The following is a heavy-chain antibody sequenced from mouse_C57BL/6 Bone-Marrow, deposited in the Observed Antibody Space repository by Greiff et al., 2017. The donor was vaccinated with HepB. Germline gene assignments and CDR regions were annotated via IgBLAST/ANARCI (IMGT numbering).Heavy chain of an antibody. V-gene: IGHV3-6*01. CDR3: ARAPRFAY. J-gene: IGHJ3*01. CDR1: GYSITSGYY. Sequence: ESGPGLVKPSQSLSLTCSVTGYSITSGYYWNWIRQFPGNKLEWMGYISYDGSNNYNPSLKNRISITRDTSKNQFFLKLNSVTTEDTATYYCARAPRFAYWGQGTRVTVSA. CDR2: ISYDGSN.